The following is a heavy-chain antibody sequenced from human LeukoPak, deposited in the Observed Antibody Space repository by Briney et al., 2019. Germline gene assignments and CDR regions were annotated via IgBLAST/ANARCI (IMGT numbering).Heavy chain of an antibody. CDR2: IYYSGST. D-gene: IGHD5-18*01. Sequence: SETLSLTCTVSGVSVSSGSYYWSWIRQPPGKGLEWIGYIYYSGSTNYNPSLKSRVTISVDTSKNQFSLKLSSVTAADTAVYYCARKYSYGPNDAFDIWGQGTMVTVSS. CDR3: ARKYSYGPNDAFDI. CDR1: GVSVSSGSYY. J-gene: IGHJ3*02. V-gene: IGHV4-61*01.